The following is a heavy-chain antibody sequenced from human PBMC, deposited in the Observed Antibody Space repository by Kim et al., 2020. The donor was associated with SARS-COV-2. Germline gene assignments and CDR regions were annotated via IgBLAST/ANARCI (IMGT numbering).Heavy chain of an antibody. CDR1: GYTLTELS. Sequence: ASVKVSCKVSGYTLTELSMHWVRQAPGKGLEWMGGFDPEDGETIYAQKFQGRVTMTEDTSTDTAYMELSSLRSEDTAVYYCATAGIAAAPGWYFDLWGRGTLVTVSS. V-gene: IGHV1-24*01. D-gene: IGHD6-13*01. CDR3: ATAGIAAAPGWYFDL. J-gene: IGHJ2*01. CDR2: FDPEDGET.